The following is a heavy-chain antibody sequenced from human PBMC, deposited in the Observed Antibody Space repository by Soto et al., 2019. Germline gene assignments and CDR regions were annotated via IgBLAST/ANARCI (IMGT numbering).Heavy chain of an antibody. J-gene: IGHJ6*02. Sequence: GGSLRLSCAASGFTFGSYAMHWVRQAPGKGLEWVAVISYDGSNKYYADSVKGRFTISRDNSKNTLYLQMNSLRAEDTAVYYCARTEVLTYYYYYYGMDVWGQGTTVTVSS. CDR2: ISYDGSNK. V-gene: IGHV3-30-3*01. CDR3: ARTEVLTYYYYYYGMDV. CDR1: GFTFGSYA. D-gene: IGHD3-9*01.